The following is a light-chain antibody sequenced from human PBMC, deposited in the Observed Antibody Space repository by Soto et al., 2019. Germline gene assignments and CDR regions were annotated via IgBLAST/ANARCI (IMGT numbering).Light chain of an antibody. CDR1: QSVRGNS. CDR3: LQYGGSPRT. CDR2: GAS. V-gene: IGKV3-20*01. J-gene: IGKJ1*01. Sequence: EIVLTQSPGTLSLSPGERATISCRASQSVRGNSLAWYQHKPGQAPRLLIYGASARATGISDRFSGSGSGTDFTLTISRLEPEDFALYYCLQYGGSPRTFGRGTKV.